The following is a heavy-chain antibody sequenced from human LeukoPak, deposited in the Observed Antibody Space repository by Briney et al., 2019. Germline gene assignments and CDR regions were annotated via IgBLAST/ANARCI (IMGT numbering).Heavy chain of an antibody. CDR1: GFTFNNYW. J-gene: IGHJ4*02. D-gene: IGHD2-21*02. CDR2: IKEDGSRK. V-gene: IGHV3-7*01. Sequence: GGSLRLSCAASGFTFNNYWMSWVRQVPGKGLEWLANIKEDGSRKYHVDSLKGRFTISRDNAKKSLFLQMNSLRAEDTAIYYCGRDGVTSSVDKWGQGTLVTVSS. CDR3: GRDGVTSSVDK.